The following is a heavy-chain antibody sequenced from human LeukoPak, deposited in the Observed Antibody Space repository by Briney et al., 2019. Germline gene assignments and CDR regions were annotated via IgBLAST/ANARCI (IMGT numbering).Heavy chain of an antibody. Sequence: SETLSLTCAVYGGSFSGYYWSWIRQPPGKGLEWIGEINHSGSTNYNPSLKSRVTISVDTSKNQFSLKLSSVTAADTAVYYCASNKVGATLADYWGQGTLVTVSS. CDR1: GGSFSGYY. CDR3: ASNKVGATLADY. D-gene: IGHD1-26*01. CDR2: INHSGST. V-gene: IGHV4-34*01. J-gene: IGHJ4*02.